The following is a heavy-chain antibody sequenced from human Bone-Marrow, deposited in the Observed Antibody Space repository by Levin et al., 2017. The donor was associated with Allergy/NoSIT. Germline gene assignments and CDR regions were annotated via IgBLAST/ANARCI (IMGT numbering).Heavy chain of an antibody. D-gene: IGHD3-22*01. Sequence: PSETLSLTCTVSGGSVSSGSYYWSWIRQPPGKGLEWIGYIYYSGSTNYNPSLKSRVTISVDTSKNQFSLKLSSVTAADTAVYYCARVPDYYDSSGRAVPSNWFDPWGQGTLVTVSS. CDR2: IYYSGST. CDR3: ARVPDYYDSSGRAVPSNWFDP. V-gene: IGHV4-61*01. J-gene: IGHJ5*02. CDR1: GGSVSSGSYY.